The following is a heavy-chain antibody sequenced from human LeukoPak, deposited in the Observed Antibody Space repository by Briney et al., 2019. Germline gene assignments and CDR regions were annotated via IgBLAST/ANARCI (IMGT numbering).Heavy chain of an antibody. CDR3: ARDNLPLYCYDSSGYYYFDY. CDR2: IKQDGSEK. Sequence: GGSLRLSCAASGFTFSSYSMNWVRQAPGKGLEWVANIKQDGSEKYYVDSVKGRFTISRDNAKNSLYLQMNSLRAEDTAVYYCARDNLPLYCYDSSGYYYFDYWGQGTLVTVSS. J-gene: IGHJ4*02. V-gene: IGHV3-7*01. D-gene: IGHD3-22*01. CDR1: GFTFSSYS.